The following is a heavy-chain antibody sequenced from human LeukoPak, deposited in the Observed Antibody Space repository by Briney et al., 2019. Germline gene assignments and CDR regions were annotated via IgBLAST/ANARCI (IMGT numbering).Heavy chain of an antibody. CDR1: GGSFSSGGYS. CDR2: IYHSGST. V-gene: IGHV4-30-2*01. Sequence: SETLSLTCTVSGGSFSSGGYSWSWLLQPPGMGLEKLGYIYHSGSTYYNPSLKSRVTISVNRFKNQFSLKLSSVTAADTAVYYCARTITIFGVARRFEYWGQETLVTVSS. J-gene: IGHJ4*02. D-gene: IGHD3-3*01. CDR3: ARTITIFGVARRFEY.